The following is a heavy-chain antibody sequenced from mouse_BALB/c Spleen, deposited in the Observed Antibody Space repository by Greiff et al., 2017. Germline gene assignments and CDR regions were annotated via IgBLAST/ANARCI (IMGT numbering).Heavy chain of an antibody. J-gene: IGHJ4*01. V-gene: IGHV5-6-5*01. D-gene: IGHD2-2*01. CDR2: ISSGGST. Sequence: EVHLVESGGGLVQPGGSLKLSCAASGFTFSSYAMSWVRQTPEKRLEWVASISSGGSTYYPDSVKGRFTISRDNARNILYLQMSSLRSEDTAMYYCARGLYGYDGGYAMDYWGQGTSVTVSS. CDR3: ARGLYGYDGGYAMDY. CDR1: GFTFSSYA.